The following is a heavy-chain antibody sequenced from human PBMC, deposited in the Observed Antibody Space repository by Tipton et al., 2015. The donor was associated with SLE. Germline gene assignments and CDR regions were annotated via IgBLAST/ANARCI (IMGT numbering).Heavy chain of an antibody. Sequence: GSLRLSCAASGFNLRSYWMHWVRQVPGEGLVWVSRINEGGTDSMYADSVKGRFTISKDNTRDTVYLQMNSLRVEDTALYYCVRDSYLNNRLWSLEDWGRGTLVTVSS. V-gene: IGHV3-74*03. J-gene: IGHJ4*02. CDR3: VRDSYLNNRLWSLED. D-gene: IGHD2-21*01. CDR1: GFNLRSYW. CDR2: INEGGTDS.